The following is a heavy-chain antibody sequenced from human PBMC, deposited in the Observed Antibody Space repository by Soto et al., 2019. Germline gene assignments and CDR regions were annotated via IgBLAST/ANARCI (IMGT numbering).Heavy chain of an antibody. V-gene: IGHV3-23*01. D-gene: IGHD4-17*01. J-gene: IGHJ2*01. CDR2: ISGSGGST. Sequence: GGSLRLSCAASGFTFSSYAMSWVRQAPGKGLEWVSAISGSGGSTYYADSVKGRFTISRDNSKNTLYLQMNSLRAEDTAVYYCATQMTTVTTLSWYFDLWGRGTLVTVSS. CDR3: ATQMTTVTTLSWYFDL. CDR1: GFTFSSYA.